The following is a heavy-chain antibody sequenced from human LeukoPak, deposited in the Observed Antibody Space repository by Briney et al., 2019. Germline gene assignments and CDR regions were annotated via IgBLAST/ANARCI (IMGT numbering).Heavy chain of an antibody. CDR3: ASPGARYCSSTSCFFDY. D-gene: IGHD2-2*01. CDR2: ISAYNGNT. CDR1: GYTFTSYG. J-gene: IGHJ4*02. V-gene: IGHV1-18*01. Sequence: ASVKVSCKASGYTFTSYGISWVRQAPGQGLEWMGWISAYNGNTNYAQKLQGRVTMTTDTSTSTAYMELRSLRSDDTAVYYCASPGARYCSSTSCFFDYWGRGTLVTVAS.